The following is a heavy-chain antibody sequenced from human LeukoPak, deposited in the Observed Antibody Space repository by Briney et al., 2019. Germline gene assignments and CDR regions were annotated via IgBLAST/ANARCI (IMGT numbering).Heavy chain of an antibody. Sequence: GGSLRLSCAASGFTFSSYAMHWVRQAPGKGLEWVAVVSYDGSNKFYADSVKGRFTISRDNSKNTLYLEMNSLRAEDTAVYYCARDLSPVVRASPMGYWGQGTPVTVSS. CDR2: VSYDGSNK. J-gene: IGHJ4*02. D-gene: IGHD3-10*01. V-gene: IGHV3-30-3*01. CDR1: GFTFSSYA. CDR3: ARDLSPVVRASPMGY.